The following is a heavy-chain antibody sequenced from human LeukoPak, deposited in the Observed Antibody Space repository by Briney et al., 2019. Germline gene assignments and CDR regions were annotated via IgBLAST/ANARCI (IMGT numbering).Heavy chain of an antibody. J-gene: IGHJ4*02. CDR1: AFTFSRYA. Sequence: GGSLRLSCAASAFTFSRYAMSWVRQAPGKGLEWVSTISGSGGSTYYADSVKGRFTISRDNSENTLYLQMNSLRAEDTAVYYCAKCLGGSYSPPDYWGQGTLVTVSS. D-gene: IGHD1-26*01. CDR2: ISGSGGST. V-gene: IGHV3-23*01. CDR3: AKCLGGSYSPPDY.